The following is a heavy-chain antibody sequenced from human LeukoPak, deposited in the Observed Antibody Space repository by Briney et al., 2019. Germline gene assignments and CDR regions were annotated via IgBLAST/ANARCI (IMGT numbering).Heavy chain of an antibody. CDR1: GLTFSSYA. CDR2: ISGGGATT. J-gene: IGHJ3*02. D-gene: IGHD1-26*01. Sequence: PGGSLRLSCAASGLTFSSYAMSWVRQAPGRGLEWVSDISGGGATTFYADSVKGRFTISRDNAKTSLYLQMNSLRAEDTAVYYCAREKIVGATIRNPFDIWGQGTMVTVSS. CDR3: AREKIVGATIRNPFDI. V-gene: IGHV3-23*01.